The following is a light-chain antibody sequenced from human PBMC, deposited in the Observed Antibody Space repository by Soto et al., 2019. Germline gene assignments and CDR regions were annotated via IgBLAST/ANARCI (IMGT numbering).Light chain of an antibody. Sequence: QSVLTQPPSASGSPGQSVTISCTGTSSDVGDYNYVSWYQQHPGKAPKLVIYEVSKRPSGVPDRFSGSKSGNTASLTVSGLQAEDEADYYCSSYAGSNNLVFGGGTKLTVL. CDR3: SSYAGSNNLV. J-gene: IGLJ2*01. CDR1: SSDVGDYNY. V-gene: IGLV2-8*01. CDR2: EVS.